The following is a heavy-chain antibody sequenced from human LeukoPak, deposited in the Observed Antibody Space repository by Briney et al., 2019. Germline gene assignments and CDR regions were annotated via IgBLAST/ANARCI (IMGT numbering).Heavy chain of an antibody. CDR1: YGSFGGYY. V-gene: IGHV4-34*01. J-gene: IGHJ3*02. Sequence: SETLPLTCGVFYGSFGGYYWSWIRQPPGKGLEWIGEINYSGNTNYNPSLKSRVTISVDTSKDQFSLKLSSVTAADTAVYYCARHGLVAARHAFDIWGQGTMVTVSS. CDR3: ARHGLVAARHAFDI. CDR2: INYSGNT. D-gene: IGHD6-6*01.